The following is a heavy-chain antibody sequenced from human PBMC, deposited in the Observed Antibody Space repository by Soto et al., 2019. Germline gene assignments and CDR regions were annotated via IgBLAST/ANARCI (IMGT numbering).Heavy chain of an antibody. CDR1: GFTFSDYY. CDR3: ARDLEGAAAEEFDAFDI. CDR2: ISSSGSTI. D-gene: IGHD6-13*01. Sequence: GGSLRLSCAASGFTFSDYYMSWIRQAPGKGLEWVSYISSSGSTIYYADSVKGRFTISRDNAKNSLYLQMNSLRAEDTAVYYCARDLEGAAAEEFDAFDIWGQGTMVTVSS. J-gene: IGHJ3*02. V-gene: IGHV3-11*01.